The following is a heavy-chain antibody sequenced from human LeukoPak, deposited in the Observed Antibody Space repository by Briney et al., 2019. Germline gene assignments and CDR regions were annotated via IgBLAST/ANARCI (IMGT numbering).Heavy chain of an antibody. J-gene: IGHJ3*02. V-gene: IGHV3-21*01. CDR1: GFTFSSYS. Sequence: GGSLRLSCAASGFTFSSYSMNWVRQAPGKGLEWVSSISSSSSYIYYADSVKGRFTISRDNAKNSLYLQMNSLRAEDTAVYYCARDRRAGHAVRAFDIWGQGTMVTVSS. CDR3: ARDRRAGHAVRAFDI. CDR2: ISSSSSYI. D-gene: IGHD6-19*01.